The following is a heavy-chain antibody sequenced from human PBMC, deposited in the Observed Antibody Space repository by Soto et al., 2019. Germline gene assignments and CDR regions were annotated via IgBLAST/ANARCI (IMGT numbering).Heavy chain of an antibody. Sequence: SETLSLTCTVPGGSINSDAYYWTSIRHHPGKGLEWIGYVFYTGSTYYTPSLKSRITMSLDTSKNQFSLNLTDVTAADTAVYYCSGVPPGHGWYSFAYWGQGTLVTVSS. CDR3: SGVPPGHGWYSFAY. D-gene: IGHD6-19*01. J-gene: IGHJ4*02. CDR1: GGSINSDAYY. CDR2: VFYTGST. V-gene: IGHV4-31*03.